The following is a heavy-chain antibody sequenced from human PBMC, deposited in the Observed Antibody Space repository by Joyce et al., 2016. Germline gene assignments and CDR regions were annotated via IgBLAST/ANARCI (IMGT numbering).Heavy chain of an antibody. D-gene: IGHD5/OR15-5a*01. V-gene: IGHV1-69*06. CDR3: ARGGPTMSVHYYNYMDV. CDR2: IIPIFATP. J-gene: IGHJ6*03. CDR1: GGTFSSHA. Sequence: QVQLVQSGAEVKKPGSSVKVSCKASGGTFSSHAITWVRQAPGQGLEWMGGIIPIFATPNYAQKFQGRVTITADKSTSTAYMELSSLRSEDTAVYYCARGGPTMSVHYYNYMDVWGKGTTVTVSS.